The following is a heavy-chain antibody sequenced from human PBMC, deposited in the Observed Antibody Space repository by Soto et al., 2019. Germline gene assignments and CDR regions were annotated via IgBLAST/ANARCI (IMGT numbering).Heavy chain of an antibody. CDR3: ARDLSRGYSYGSDY. Sequence: QVQLVESGGGVVQPGRSLRLSCAASGFTFSSYGMHWVRQAPGKGLEWVAVLWYDGSNKYYADSVKGRFTISRDNSKNTLYLQMNSLRAEDTAVYYCARDLSRGYSYGSDYWGQGTLVTVSS. CDR1: GFTFSSYG. D-gene: IGHD5-18*01. CDR2: LWYDGSNK. J-gene: IGHJ4*02. V-gene: IGHV3-33*01.